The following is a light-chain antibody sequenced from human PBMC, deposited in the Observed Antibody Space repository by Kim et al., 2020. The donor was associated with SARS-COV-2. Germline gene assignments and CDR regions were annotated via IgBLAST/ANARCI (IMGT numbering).Light chain of an antibody. CDR3: SSYTILNTWV. CDR1: SSDIGAYNY. CDR2: DVS. V-gene: IGLV2-14*01. J-gene: IGLJ3*02. Sequence: QSALTQPASVSGSPGQSITISCTGTSSDIGAYNYVSWCQQHPGKAPKLMIFDVSKRPSGFSSRFSGSKSANTASLTISGLQAEDEADYYCSSYTILNTWVFGGGTKVTVL.